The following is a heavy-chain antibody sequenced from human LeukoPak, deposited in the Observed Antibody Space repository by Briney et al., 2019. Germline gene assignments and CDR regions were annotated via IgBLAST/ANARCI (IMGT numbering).Heavy chain of an antibody. J-gene: IGHJ6*03. CDR1: GGSISSYY. CDR3: ARSYEGKCSGGSCYPAPYYMDV. D-gene: IGHD2-15*01. CDR2: IYTSGST. Sequence: SETLSLTCTVSGGSISSYYWSWIRQPAGKGLEWIGRIYTSGSTNYNPSLKSRVTMSVDTSKNQFSLKLSSVTAADTAVYYCARSYEGKCSGGSCYPAPYYMDVWGKGTTVTVSS. V-gene: IGHV4-4*07.